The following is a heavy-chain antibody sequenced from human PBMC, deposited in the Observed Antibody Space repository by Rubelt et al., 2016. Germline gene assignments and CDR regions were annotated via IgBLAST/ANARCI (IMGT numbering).Heavy chain of an antibody. V-gene: IGHV1-3*01. CDR3: ARAVKSFCDAFDI. Sequence: QVQLVQSGAEVKKPGASVKVSCKASGYTFTSYAMHWVRQAPGQRLEWMGWINAGNGNTKYSQKFQGRVTITRDTSASTAYMELSSLRSEDTAVYYCARAVKSFCDAFDIWGQGTMVTVSS. CDR1: GYTFTSYA. J-gene: IGHJ3*02. CDR2: INAGNGNT. D-gene: IGHD2/OR15-2a*01.